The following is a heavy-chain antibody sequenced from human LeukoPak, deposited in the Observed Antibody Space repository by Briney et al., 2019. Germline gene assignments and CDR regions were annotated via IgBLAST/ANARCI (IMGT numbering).Heavy chain of an antibody. CDR1: GGSISSYY. Sequence: SETLSLTCTVSGGSISSYYWSWIRQPPGKGLEWIGYIYYSGSTNYSPSLKSRVTISVDTSKNQFSLKLSSVTAADTAVYYCARVVWFGELCWFDPWGQGTLVTVSS. CDR3: ARVVWFGELCWFDP. J-gene: IGHJ5*02. CDR2: IYYSGST. V-gene: IGHV4-59*01. D-gene: IGHD3-10*01.